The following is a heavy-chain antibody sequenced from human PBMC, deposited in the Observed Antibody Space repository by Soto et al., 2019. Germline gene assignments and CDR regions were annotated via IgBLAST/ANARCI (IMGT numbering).Heavy chain of an antibody. CDR2: ISSNGGST. CDR3: ARADTGDAFDI. D-gene: IGHD2-8*02. Sequence: GGSLRLSCAASGFTFSSYAMHWVRQAPGKGLEYVSAISSNGGSTYYANSVKGRFTISRDNSKNTLYLQLGSLRAEDMAVYYCARADTGDAFDIWGQGTMVTVSS. J-gene: IGHJ3*02. CDR1: GFTFSSYA. V-gene: IGHV3-64*01.